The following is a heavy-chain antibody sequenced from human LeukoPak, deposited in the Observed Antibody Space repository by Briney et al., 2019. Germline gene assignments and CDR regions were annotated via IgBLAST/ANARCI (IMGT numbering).Heavy chain of an antibody. CDR1: GFPFINYG. CDR2: VRYDGRVT. CDR3: AKGPYHSSAYELEFDF. D-gene: IGHD3-22*01. Sequence: PGGSLRLSCEASGFPFINYGMHWVRQAPGKGLQWVAFVRYDGRVTYFADSVNGRFTISRDTSKNTLYLQMNNLRTEDTALYYCAKGPYHSSAYELEFDFWGQGTLVAVSS. J-gene: IGHJ4*02. V-gene: IGHV3-30*02.